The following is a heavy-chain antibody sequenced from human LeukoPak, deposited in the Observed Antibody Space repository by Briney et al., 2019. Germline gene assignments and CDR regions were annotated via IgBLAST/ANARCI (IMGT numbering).Heavy chain of an antibody. Sequence: SETLSLTCAVYGGSFSGYYWSWIRQPPGKGLEWIGEINHSGSTNYNPSLKSRVTISVDTSKNQFSLKLGSVTAADTAVYYCARGRHYYGSGRVFYYYYMDVWGKGTTVTVSS. V-gene: IGHV4-34*01. CDR1: GGSFSGYY. CDR2: INHSGST. CDR3: ARGRHYYGSGRVFYYYYMDV. J-gene: IGHJ6*03. D-gene: IGHD3-10*01.